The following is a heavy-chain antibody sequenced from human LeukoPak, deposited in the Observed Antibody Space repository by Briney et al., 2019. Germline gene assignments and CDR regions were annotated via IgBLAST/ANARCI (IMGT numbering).Heavy chain of an antibody. Sequence: PGGSLRLSCAASGFTFSSYAMHWVRQAPGKGLEWVAFIRYDGSNKYYADSVKGRFTISRVNSKNTLYLQMNSLRAEDTAVYYCARVTYGSGTYGAFDYWGQGTLVTVSS. CDR1: GFTFSSYA. D-gene: IGHD3-10*01. V-gene: IGHV3-30*02. CDR3: ARVTYGSGTYGAFDY. CDR2: IRYDGSNK. J-gene: IGHJ4*02.